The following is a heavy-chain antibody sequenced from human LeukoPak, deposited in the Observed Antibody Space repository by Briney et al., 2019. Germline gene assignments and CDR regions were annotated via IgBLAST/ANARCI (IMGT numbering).Heavy chain of an antibody. CDR3: ARDKWGYYDSSGTLFDY. CDR2: IYYSGST. Sequence: SETLSLTCTVSGGSISSHHWSWIRQPPGKGLEWIGYIYYSGSTNYNPSLKSRVTISVDTSKNQFSLKLSSVTAADTAVYYCARDKWGYYDSSGTLFDYWGQGTLVTVSS. CDR1: GGSISSHH. J-gene: IGHJ4*02. D-gene: IGHD3-22*01. V-gene: IGHV4-59*11.